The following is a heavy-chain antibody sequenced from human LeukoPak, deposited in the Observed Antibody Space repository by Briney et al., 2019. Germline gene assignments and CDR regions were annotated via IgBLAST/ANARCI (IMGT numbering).Heavy chain of an antibody. CDR2: INPNSGGT. Sequence: ASVKVSCKASGYTFTGYYMHWVRQAPGQGLEWMGWINPNSGGTNYAQKFQGRVTMTRDTSISTAYMELSRLRSDDTAVYYCARLVVNSIAAAGDYWGQGTLVTVSS. J-gene: IGHJ4*02. CDR3: ARLVVNSIAAAGDY. CDR1: GYTFTGYY. V-gene: IGHV1-2*02. D-gene: IGHD6-13*01.